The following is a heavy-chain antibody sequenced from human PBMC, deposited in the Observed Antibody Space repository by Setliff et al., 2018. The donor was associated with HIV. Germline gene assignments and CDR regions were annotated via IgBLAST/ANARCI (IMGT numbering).Heavy chain of an antibody. CDR1: EFTFSSYS. D-gene: IGHD3-10*01. CDR3: ASSGSGSYYNCLGY. J-gene: IGHJ4*02. CDR2: ITSSSCAI. V-gene: IGHV3-48*01. Sequence: GGYLRPYWAASEFTFSSYSMNWVRQAPGKGLEWIACITSSSCAIYYADSVRGRFTISRDNAKNSLSLQMTSLRRDYTAVYYCASSGSGSYYNCLGYWGQGTLVTVSS.